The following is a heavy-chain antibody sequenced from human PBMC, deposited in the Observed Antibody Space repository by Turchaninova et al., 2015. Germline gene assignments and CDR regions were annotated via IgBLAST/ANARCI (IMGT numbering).Heavy chain of an antibody. CDR2: ICPGDSDT. V-gene: IGHV5-51*01. D-gene: IGHD3-22*01. Sequence: EVQLVQSGAEVKKPGESLKISCKGSGYTFSSYWVGWVRPMPGKGLEWMGIICPGDSDTRYSQSFQGQCTISADKSISTAYLQWSGLKAADTAIYYCARARDSSSLYAFDIWGQGTMVTVSS. CDR1: GYTFSSYW. J-gene: IGHJ3*02. CDR3: ARARDSSSLYAFDI.